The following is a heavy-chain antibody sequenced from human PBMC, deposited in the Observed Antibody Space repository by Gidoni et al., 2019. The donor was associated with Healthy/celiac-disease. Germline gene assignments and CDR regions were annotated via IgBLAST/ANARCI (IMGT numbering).Heavy chain of an antibody. Sequence: QVQLQESGPGLVKPSGTLSLTCAVSGGSISSSNWWSWVRQPPGKGLEWIGDIYQSGSTNYNPSLKSRVTISVDKSKNQFSLKLSSVTAADTAVYYCARDSGNYGDHDFDYWGQGTLVTVSS. CDR1: GGSISSSNW. V-gene: IGHV4-4*02. J-gene: IGHJ4*02. CDR2: IYQSGST. CDR3: ARDSGNYGDHDFDY. D-gene: IGHD4-17*01.